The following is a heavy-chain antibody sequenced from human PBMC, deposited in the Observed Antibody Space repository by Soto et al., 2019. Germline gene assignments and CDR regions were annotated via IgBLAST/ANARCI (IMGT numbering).Heavy chain of an antibody. Sequence: EVQLVESGGGLVQPGGSLRLSCAASGFAFSNYWMSWLRQAPGKGLEWVANINQDGNEKYYVDSMKGRFNVSRDNAKKSLYLQMNSLRAEHTAVYYCASAPFGVVLVSQWFDPCGQGTLVTVSS. CDR1: GFAFSNYW. D-gene: IGHD3-3*01. CDR2: INQDGNEK. J-gene: IGHJ5*02. V-gene: IGHV3-7*01. CDR3: ASAPFGVVLVSQWFDP.